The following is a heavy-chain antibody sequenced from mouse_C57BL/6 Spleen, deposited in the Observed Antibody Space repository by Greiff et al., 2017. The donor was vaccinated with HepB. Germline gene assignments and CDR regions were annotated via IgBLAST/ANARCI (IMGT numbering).Heavy chain of an antibody. CDR1: GFTFSNYW. CDR3: TEGGYYDAY. Sequence: EVKLMESGGGLVQPGGSMKLSCVASGFTFSNYWMNWVRQSPEKGLEWVAQIRLKSDNYATHYAESVKGRFTISRDDSKSSVYLQMNNLRAEDTGIYYCTEGGYYDAYWGQGTLVTVSA. CDR2: IRLKSDNYAT. J-gene: IGHJ3*01. D-gene: IGHD2-3*01. V-gene: IGHV6-3*01.